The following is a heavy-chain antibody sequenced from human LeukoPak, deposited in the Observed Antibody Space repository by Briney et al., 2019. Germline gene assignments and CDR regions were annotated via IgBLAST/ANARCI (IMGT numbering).Heavy chain of an antibody. CDR3: TTDSEMYYYDSSGYYYGSFDY. J-gene: IGHJ4*02. D-gene: IGHD3-22*01. V-gene: IGHV3-49*04. CDR1: GFTFGDYA. CDR2: IRSKAYGGTT. Sequence: PGGSLRLSCTASGFTFGDYAMSWVRQAPGKGLEWVGFIRSKAYGGTTEYAASVKGRFTISRDDSKSIAYLQMNSLKTEDTAVYYCTTDSEMYYYDSSGYYYGSFDYWGQGTLVTVSS.